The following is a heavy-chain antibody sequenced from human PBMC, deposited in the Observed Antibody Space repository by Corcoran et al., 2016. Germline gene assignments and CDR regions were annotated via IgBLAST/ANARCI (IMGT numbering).Heavy chain of an antibody. CDR1: GGSISSSSYY. CDR3: ARHRTLPHFMSAPLDI. D-gene: IGHD3-10*02. V-gene: IGHV4-39*01. CDR2: IYYSGST. Sequence: QLPLQESGPGLVKPSETLSLTCTVSGGSISSSSYYWGWIRQPPGKGLEWIGSIYYSGSTYYTPSLKSRVTISVDTSKNQFSLKLSSGTAADTAVYYCARHRTLPHFMSAPLDIWGQGRMVTVSS. J-gene: IGHJ3*02.